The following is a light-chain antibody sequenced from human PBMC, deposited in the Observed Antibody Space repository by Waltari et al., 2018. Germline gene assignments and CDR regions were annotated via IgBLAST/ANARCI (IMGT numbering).Light chain of an antibody. Sequence: QSALTQPASVSGAPGQSITISCSAVTGIGGNPDFVSWYQHHPGKVPKLLIYEVIKRPPDISDRFTGSKSGNTASLSISGLQADDEADYYCCSYVQKDIWLFGRGTKVTVL. V-gene: IGLV2-23*02. CDR2: EVI. CDR3: CSYVQKDIWL. J-gene: IGLJ3*02. CDR1: TGIGGNPDF.